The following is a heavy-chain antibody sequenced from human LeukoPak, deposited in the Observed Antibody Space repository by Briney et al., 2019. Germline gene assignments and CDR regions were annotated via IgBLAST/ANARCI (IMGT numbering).Heavy chain of an antibody. CDR2: ISGSGGST. Sequence: GGPLRLSCAASGFTFSSYAMSWVRQAPGKGLEWVSAISGSGGSTYYADSVKGRFTISRDSSKNTLYLQMSSLGAEDTAVYYCAKVITMIRGAYDYWGQGTLVTVSS. D-gene: IGHD3-10*01. V-gene: IGHV3-23*01. CDR3: AKVITMIRGAYDY. CDR1: GFTFSSYA. J-gene: IGHJ4*02.